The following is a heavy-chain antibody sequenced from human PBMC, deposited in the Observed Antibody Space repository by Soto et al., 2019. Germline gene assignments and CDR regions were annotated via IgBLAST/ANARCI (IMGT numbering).Heavy chain of an antibody. CDR1: GSSISISGYD. Sequence: PSETLSLTCIFSGSSISISGYDWGWIRQPPGKGLEWIASMYYNVGTYYNPSLKSRVTISVDTSANQFSLKLSSVTAADTAVYYCARLQSRHWVDYWGQGTLVTVSS. D-gene: IGHD3-16*01. V-gene: IGHV4-39*01. CDR2: MYYNVGT. CDR3: ARLQSRHWVDY. J-gene: IGHJ4*02.